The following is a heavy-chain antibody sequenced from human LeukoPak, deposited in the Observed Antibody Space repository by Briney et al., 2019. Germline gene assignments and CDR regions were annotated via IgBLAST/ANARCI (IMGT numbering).Heavy chain of an antibody. CDR1: GYTFTGYY. D-gene: IGHD3-22*01. CDR2: INPNSGGT. CDR3: ARSVDSSGYSRDWFDP. V-gene: IGHV1-2*02. Sequence: ASVKVSCKASGYTFTGYYMHWVRQAPGQGLEWMGWINPNSGGTNYAQKFQGRVTMTRDTSISTAYMELSRLGSDDTAVYYCARSVDSSGYSRDWFDPWGQGTLVTVSS. J-gene: IGHJ5*02.